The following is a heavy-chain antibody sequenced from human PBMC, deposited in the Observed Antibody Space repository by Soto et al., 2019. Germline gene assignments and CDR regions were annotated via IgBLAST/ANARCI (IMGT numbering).Heavy chain of an antibody. CDR3: ARVSRDGDYFYYYGMDV. CDR1: GFTFSRYA. D-gene: IGHD4-17*01. Sequence: HPGGSLRLSCAASGFTFSRYAMHWVRQAPGKGLEWVAVISYDGSNKYYADSVKGRFTISRDYSKNTLYLQMNSLRAEDTAVYYCARVSRDGDYFYYYGMDVWGQGTTVTVSS. J-gene: IGHJ6*02. CDR2: ISYDGSNK. V-gene: IGHV3-30-3*01.